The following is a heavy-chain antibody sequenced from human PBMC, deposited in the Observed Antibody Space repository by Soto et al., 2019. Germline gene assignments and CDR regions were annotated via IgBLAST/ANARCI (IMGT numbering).Heavy chain of an antibody. CDR3: ARGRSGWSHHFDY. Sequence: PGGSLRLSCAASGFTFSSYWMSWVRQAPGKGLEWVANIKQDGSEKSYVDSVKGRFTISRDNAKNSLYLQMNSLRAEDTAVYYCARGRSGWSHHFDYWGQGTQVTVSS. J-gene: IGHJ4*02. CDR1: GFTFSSYW. D-gene: IGHD6-19*01. V-gene: IGHV3-7*01. CDR2: IKQDGSEK.